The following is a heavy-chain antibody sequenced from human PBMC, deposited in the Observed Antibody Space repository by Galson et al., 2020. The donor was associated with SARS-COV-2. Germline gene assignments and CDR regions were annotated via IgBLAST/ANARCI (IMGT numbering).Heavy chain of an antibody. D-gene: IGHD2-2*02. J-gene: IGHJ3*02. V-gene: IGHV4-39*01. CDR3: ARHGDCSSTSCYTGAFDN. Sequence: SQTLSLTCTVSGGSISSSNYYWGWIRQPPGKGLEWIGSIYYSGNTYYNPSLKSPVTISVDTSQNQFSLKLSSVTAAHTAVYYCARHGDCSSTSCYTGAFDNWGRGTMVTVSS. CDR2: IYYSGNT. CDR1: GGSISSSNYY.